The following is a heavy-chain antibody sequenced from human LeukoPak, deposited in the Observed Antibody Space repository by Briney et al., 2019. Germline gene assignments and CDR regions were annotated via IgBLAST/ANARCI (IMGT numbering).Heavy chain of an antibody. CDR2: INPSGGST. CDR3: AKSLGVPAAINYGMDV. D-gene: IGHD2-2*01. V-gene: IGHV1-46*01. J-gene: IGHJ6*02. CDR1: GYTFTGYY. Sequence: ASVKVSCKASGYTFTGYYMRWVRQAPGQGLEWMGIINPSGGSTSYAQKFQGRVTMTRDTSTSTVYMELSSLRSEDTAVYYCAKSLGVPAAINYGMDVWGQGTTVTVSS.